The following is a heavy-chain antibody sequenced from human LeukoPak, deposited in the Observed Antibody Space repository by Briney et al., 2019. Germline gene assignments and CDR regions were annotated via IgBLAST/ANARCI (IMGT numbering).Heavy chain of an antibody. CDR1: GFTFSSSS. CDR2: ISSSSSYI. J-gene: IGHJ4*02. CDR3: ARENGHFDY. Sequence: GGSLRLSCAASGFTFSSSSMNWVRQAPGKGLEWVSFISSSSSYIYYADSVKGRFTISRDNAKNSLYLQMNSLRAEDTAVYYCARENGHFDYWGQGTLVTVSS. V-gene: IGHV3-21*01.